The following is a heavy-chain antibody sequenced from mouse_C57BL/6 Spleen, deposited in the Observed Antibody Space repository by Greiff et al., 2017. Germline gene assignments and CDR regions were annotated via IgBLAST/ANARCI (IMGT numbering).Heavy chain of an antibody. CDR3: ARRAVVAHFYY. CDR2: IYPGDGDT. D-gene: IGHD1-1*01. V-gene: IGHV1-80*01. CDR1: GYAFSSYW. J-gene: IGHJ2*01. Sequence: VQLQQSGAELVKPGASVKISCKASGYAFSSYWMNWVKQRPGKGLEWIGQIYPGDGDTNYNGKFKGKATLTADKSSSTAYMQLSSLTSEDSAVYFCARRAVVAHFYYWGQGTTLTVSS.